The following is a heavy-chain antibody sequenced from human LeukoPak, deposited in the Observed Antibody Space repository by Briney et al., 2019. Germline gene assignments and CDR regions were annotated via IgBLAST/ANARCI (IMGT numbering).Heavy chain of an antibody. CDR3: AKDRVGAPPGDWEYLGASNCFDI. CDR2: IGTYNGNT. CDR1: GYTFNRYG. J-gene: IGHJ3*02. Sequence: GASVTVSCKASGYTFNRYGVNWVRQAPGQGLEWMGWIGTYNGNTNLAQKFKGRVTMTTDTATSTAYMELKSLRLDDTAVYYCAKDRVGAPPGDWEYLGASNCFDIWGQGTMVSVSS. D-gene: IGHD3-16*01. V-gene: IGHV1-18*01.